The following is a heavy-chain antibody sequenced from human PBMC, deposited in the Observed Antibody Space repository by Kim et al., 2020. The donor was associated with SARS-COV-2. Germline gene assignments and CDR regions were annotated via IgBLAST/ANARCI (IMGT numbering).Heavy chain of an antibody. Sequence: SETLSLTCTVSGGSISSSSYYWGWIRQPPGKGLEWIGSIYYSGSTYYNPSLKSRVTISVDTSKNQFSLKLSSVTAADTAVYYCARTGLLLFDYWGQGTLVTVPS. D-gene: IGHD3-10*01. CDR1: GGSISSSSYY. J-gene: IGHJ4*02. CDR3: ARTGLLLFDY. CDR2: IYYSGST. V-gene: IGHV4-39*01.